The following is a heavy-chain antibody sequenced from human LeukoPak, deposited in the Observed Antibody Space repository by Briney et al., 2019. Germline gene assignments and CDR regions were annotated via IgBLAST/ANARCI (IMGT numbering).Heavy chain of an antibody. CDR2: IRYDGSKK. CDR3: ARDPSPNFSP. D-gene: IGHD2/OR15-2a*01. Sequence: GGSLRLSCAASGFTFSSYGMHWVRQAPGKGLEWVAFIRYDGSKKYYADSVKGRFTISRDNAKNSLYLQMNSLRAEDTAVYYCARDPSPNFSPWGQGTLVTVS. CDR1: GFTFSSYG. J-gene: IGHJ4*02. V-gene: IGHV3-30*02.